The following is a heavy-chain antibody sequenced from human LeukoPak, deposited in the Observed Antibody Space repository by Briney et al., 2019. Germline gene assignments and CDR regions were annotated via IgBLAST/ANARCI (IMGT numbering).Heavy chain of an antibody. CDR3: AAERYEGHCCWFDP. CDR2: IVVSSGHR. Sequence: ASVKVSCKNSGFTFGTSTMQWVRQAPGQGLEWIGWIVVSSGHREYAQKLQERVTITTDMSTSTSYLELRSLEFEDTAVYYCAAERYEGHCCWFDPWGQGTLVTVSS. V-gene: IGHV1-58*02. D-gene: IGHD1-14*01. CDR1: GFTFGTST. J-gene: IGHJ5*02.